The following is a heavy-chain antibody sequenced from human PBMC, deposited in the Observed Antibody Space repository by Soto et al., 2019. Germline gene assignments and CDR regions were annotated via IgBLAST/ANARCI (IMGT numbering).Heavy chain of an antibody. V-gene: IGHV3-21*01. CDR2: ISSTSIYI. CDR1: GFTFSSYS. J-gene: IGHJ6*03. Sequence: GGSLRLSCAASGFTFSSYSVNWVRQAPGKGLEWVSSISSTSIYIYYADSVKGRFTISRDNAKNSLYLQMNSLRAEDTAVYYCARILGYCSSTSCSPYYYYMDVWGKGTTVTVSS. D-gene: IGHD2-2*01. CDR3: ARILGYCSSTSCSPYYYYMDV.